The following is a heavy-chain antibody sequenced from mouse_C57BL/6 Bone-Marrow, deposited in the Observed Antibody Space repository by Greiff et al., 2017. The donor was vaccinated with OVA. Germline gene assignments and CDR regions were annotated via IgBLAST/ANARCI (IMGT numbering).Heavy chain of an antibody. CDR1: GFSLTSYG. CDR2: IWSGGST. J-gene: IGHJ4*01. D-gene: IGHD1-1*01. Sequence: QVQLQQSGPGLVQPSQSLSITCTVSGFSLTSYGVHWVRQSPGTGLEWLGVIWSGGSTDYNAAFISRLSISKDNSKSQVFFKMNSLQADDTAIYYCARIITTVVATDYAMDYWGQGTSVTVSS. V-gene: IGHV2-2*01. CDR3: ARIITTVVATDYAMDY.